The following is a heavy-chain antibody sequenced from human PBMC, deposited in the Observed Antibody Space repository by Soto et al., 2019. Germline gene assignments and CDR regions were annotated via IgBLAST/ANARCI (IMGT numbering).Heavy chain of an antibody. J-gene: IGHJ4*02. CDR1: GYSFTYYW. V-gene: IGHV5-10-1*01. CDR2: IDPSDSYT. Sequence: GESLKISCEGSGYSFTYYWISWVRQKPGKGLEWMGRIDPSDSYTKYRPSLQGHVTISTDNSISTVYLQLSSLKASDTAVYYCARMDFWGSYYLDYWGQGTLVTSPQ. CDR3: ARMDFWGSYYLDY. D-gene: IGHD3-3*01.